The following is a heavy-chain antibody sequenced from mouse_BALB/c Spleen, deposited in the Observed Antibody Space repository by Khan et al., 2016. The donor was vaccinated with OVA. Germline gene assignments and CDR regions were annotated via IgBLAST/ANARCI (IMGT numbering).Heavy chain of an antibody. CDR2: ISSGGHYT. D-gene: IGHD1-1*02. CDR3: GGLAYYYNSEGFAY. V-gene: IGHV5-6*01. J-gene: IGHJ3*01. Sequence: EVELVESGGDLVKTGGSLKLSCAASGFTFSTYCMSWVRQTPDKRLEWVATISSGGHYTYYIDSVKGRFTISRDNAKNILYLQMTSLRSEDTAMYYCGGLAYYYNSEGFAYWGQGTLVTVSA. CDR1: GFTFSTYC.